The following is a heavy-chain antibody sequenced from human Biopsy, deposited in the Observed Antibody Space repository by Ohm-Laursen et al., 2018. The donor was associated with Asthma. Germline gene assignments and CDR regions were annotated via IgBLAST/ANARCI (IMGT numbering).Heavy chain of an antibody. CDR3: ARTYYDFLTGQVKDVFGV. V-gene: IGHV1-3*04. CDR1: GYNFISFA. CDR2: VNTGNGDT. Sequence: GASVKVSCKASGYNFISFAIHWVRQAPGQRLELMGWVNTGNGDTKYSQKFQGRVTITRDTSASTAYMELRSLRSEDTATYYCARTYYDFLTGQVKDVFGVWGQGTMVTVSS. J-gene: IGHJ3*01. D-gene: IGHD3-9*01.